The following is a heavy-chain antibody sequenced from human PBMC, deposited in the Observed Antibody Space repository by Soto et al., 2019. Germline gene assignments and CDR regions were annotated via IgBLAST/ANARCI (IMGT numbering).Heavy chain of an antibody. CDR1: GGTFSSYA. V-gene: IGHV1-69*13. CDR3: ARGLRAQWELLSNWFDP. D-gene: IGHD1-26*01. J-gene: IGHJ5*02. CDR2: IIPIFGTA. Sequence: ASVKVSCKASGGTFSSYAISWVRQAPGQGLEWMGGIIPIFGTANYAQKFQGRVTITADESTSTAYMELSSLRSEDTAVYCCARGLRAQWELLSNWFDPWGQGTLVTVSS.